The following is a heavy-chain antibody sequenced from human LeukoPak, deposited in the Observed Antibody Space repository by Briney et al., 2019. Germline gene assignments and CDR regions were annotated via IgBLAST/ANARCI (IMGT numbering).Heavy chain of an antibody. D-gene: IGHD6-6*01. V-gene: IGHV3-23*01. CDR2: ISGSGGST. CDR3: AKGFEYSSSVVYYFDY. J-gene: IGHJ4*02. Sequence: GGSLRLSCAASGFTFSSYAMSWVRQAPGKGLEGVSAISGSGGSTYYADSVKGRFTISRDNSKNTLYLQMNSLRAEDTAVYYCAKGFEYSSSVVYYFDYWGQGTLVTVSS. CDR1: GFTFSSYA.